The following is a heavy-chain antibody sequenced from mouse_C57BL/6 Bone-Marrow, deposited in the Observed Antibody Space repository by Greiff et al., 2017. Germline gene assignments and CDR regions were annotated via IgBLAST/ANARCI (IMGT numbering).Heavy chain of an antibody. CDR1: GYTFTSYW. J-gene: IGHJ4*01. D-gene: IGHD2-3*01. CDR3: ARRGRDGYYDAMDY. CDR2: IYPGSGST. Sequence: QVQLQQPGAELVKPGASVKMSCKASGYTFTSYWITWVKQRPGQGLEWIGDIYPGSGSTNYNEKFKSKATLTVDTSSSTAYMQLSILTSEDSAVYYCARRGRDGYYDAMDYWGQGTSVTVSS. V-gene: IGHV1-55*01.